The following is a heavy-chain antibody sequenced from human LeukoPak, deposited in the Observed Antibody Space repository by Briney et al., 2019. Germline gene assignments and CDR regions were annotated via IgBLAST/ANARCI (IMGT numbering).Heavy chain of an antibody. CDR2: IYYSGST. J-gene: IGHJ4*02. Sequence: SETLSLTCTVSGGSISSYYWSWIRQPPGKGLEWIGYIYYSGSTNYNPSLKSRVTISVDTSKNQFSPKLSSVTAADTAVYYCASIAVAGDFDYWGQGTLVTVSS. V-gene: IGHV4-59*01. CDR3: ASIAVAGDFDY. D-gene: IGHD6-19*01. CDR1: GGSISSYY.